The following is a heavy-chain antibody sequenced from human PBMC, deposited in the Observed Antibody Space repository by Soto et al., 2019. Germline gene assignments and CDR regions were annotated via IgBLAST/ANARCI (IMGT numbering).Heavy chain of an antibody. J-gene: IGHJ6*03. CDR3: ARALAPTVTTDYYYYYMDV. Sequence: GGSLRLSCAASGLTFSSYWMSWVRQAPGKGPEWVANIKQDGSEKYYVDSVKGRFTISRDNAKNSLYLQMNSLRAEDTAVYYCARALAPTVTTDYYYYYMDVWGKGTTVTVSS. CDR1: GLTFSSYW. V-gene: IGHV3-7*01. D-gene: IGHD4-17*01. CDR2: IKQDGSEK.